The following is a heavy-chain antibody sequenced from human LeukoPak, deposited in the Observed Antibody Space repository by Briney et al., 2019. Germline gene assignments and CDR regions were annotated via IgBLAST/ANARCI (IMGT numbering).Heavy chain of an antibody. CDR2: ISISSSYI. CDR3: ARADYYDSSGYYPHAFDI. Sequence: PGGSLRLSCAASGFTFSSYSMNWVRQAPGKGLEWVSSISISSSYIYYADSVKGRFTISRDNAKNSLYLQMNSLRAEDTAVYYCARADYYDSSGYYPHAFDIWGQGTMVTVSS. V-gene: IGHV3-21*01. J-gene: IGHJ3*02. D-gene: IGHD3-22*01. CDR1: GFTFSSYS.